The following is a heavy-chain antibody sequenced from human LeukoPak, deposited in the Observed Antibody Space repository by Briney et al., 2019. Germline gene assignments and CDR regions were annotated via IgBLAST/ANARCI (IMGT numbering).Heavy chain of an antibody. CDR1: VGSISHYY. CDR3: AREDPQTTVPEGMDV. V-gene: IGHV4-59*01. CDR2: IYFIWTT. D-gene: IGHD4-17*01. Sequence: SETLSLTCTVSVGSISHYYWSSIRQSPCKERDWIGYIYFIWTTNYKPSLKSRVTISVDTSKNQFSLQLRSVTAADTAVYYCAREDPQTTVPEGMDVWGQGTTVTVSS. J-gene: IGHJ6*02.